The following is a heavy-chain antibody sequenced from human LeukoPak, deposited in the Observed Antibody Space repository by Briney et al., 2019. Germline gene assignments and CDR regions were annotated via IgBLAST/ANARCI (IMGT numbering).Heavy chain of an antibody. J-gene: IGHJ4*02. CDR2: IYYSGST. V-gene: IGHV4-59*08. D-gene: IGHD3-16*01. CDR3: ARQSVGLGLGIDY. Sequence: SETLSLTCTVSGGSISSYYWSWIRQPPGKGLEWIGYIYYSGSTNYNPSLKSRVTISVDTSKNQFSLKLSSVTAADTAVYYCARQSVGLGLGIDYWGQGTLVTVSS. CDR1: GGSISSYY.